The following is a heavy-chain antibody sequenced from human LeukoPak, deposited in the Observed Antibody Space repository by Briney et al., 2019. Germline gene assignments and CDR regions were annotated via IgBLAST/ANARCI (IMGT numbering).Heavy chain of an antibody. J-gene: IGHJ4*02. D-gene: IGHD3-22*01. CDR1: GFTFSSYA. V-gene: IGHV3-23*01. Sequence: PGGSLRLSCAASGFTFSSYAMSWVRQAPGKGLEWVSAISGSGGSTYYADSEKGRFTISRDNSKNTLYLQMNSLRAEDTAVYYCAKRYYDSSGYYLFDYWGQGTLVTVSS. CDR3: AKRYYDSSGYYLFDY. CDR2: ISGSGGST.